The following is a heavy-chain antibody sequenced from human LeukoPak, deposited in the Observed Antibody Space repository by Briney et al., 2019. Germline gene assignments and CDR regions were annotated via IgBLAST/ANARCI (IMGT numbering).Heavy chain of an antibody. CDR1: GYSISSGYY. CDR2: IYHSGST. CDR3: ARDRSRHMIVVVLDAFDI. V-gene: IGHV4-38-2*02. Sequence: SETLSLTCAVSGYSISSGYYWGWIRQPPGKGLEWIGSIYHSGSTYYNPSLKSRVTISVDTSKNQFSLKLSSVTAADTAVYYCARDRSRHMIVVVLDAFDIWRQGTMVTVSS. D-gene: IGHD3-22*01. J-gene: IGHJ3*02.